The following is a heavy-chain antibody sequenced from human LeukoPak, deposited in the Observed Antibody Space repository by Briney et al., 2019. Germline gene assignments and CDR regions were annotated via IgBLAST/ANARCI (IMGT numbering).Heavy chain of an antibody. V-gene: IGHV1-2*02. J-gene: IGHJ4*02. CDR3: ARVPDYYDSSGYSSAPDY. CDR1: GYTFTGYY. D-gene: IGHD3-22*01. CDR2: INPNSGGT. Sequence: ASVKVSCKASGYTFTGYYMHWVRQAPGQGLEWMGWINPNSGGTNYAQKFQGRVTMTRDTSISTAYMELSRLRSDDTAVYYCARVPDYYDSSGYSSAPDYWGQGTLVTVSS.